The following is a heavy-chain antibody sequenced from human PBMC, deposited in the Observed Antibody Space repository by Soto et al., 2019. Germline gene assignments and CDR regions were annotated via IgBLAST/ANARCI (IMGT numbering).Heavy chain of an antibody. D-gene: IGHD6-19*01. J-gene: IGHJ4*02. Sequence: GGSLRLSCAASGFTFSSYSMNWVRQAPGKGLEWVSYITRSSSTIYYADSVKGRFTISRDNGKNSLYLQMNSLRDEDTAVYYCARLYTSGWYFDHWGQGTLVTVSS. CDR2: ITRSSSTI. V-gene: IGHV3-48*02. CDR3: ARLYTSGWYFDH. CDR1: GFTFSSYS.